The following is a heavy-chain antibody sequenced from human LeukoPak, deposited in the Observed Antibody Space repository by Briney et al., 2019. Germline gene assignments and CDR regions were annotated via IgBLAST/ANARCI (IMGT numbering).Heavy chain of an antibody. Sequence: SETLSLTCAVSGDSISTSNWWGWVRQLPGKGLDWIQVIYHSGSTNYNPSLKSRVTISVDKSKNQFSLKLSSVTAADTAVYYCARDRVRLRDSYYYGMDVWGKGTTVSVSS. CDR2: IYHSGST. V-gene: IGHV4-4*02. D-gene: IGHD5-12*01. CDR1: GDSISTSNW. CDR3: ARDRVRLRDSYYYGMDV. J-gene: IGHJ6*04.